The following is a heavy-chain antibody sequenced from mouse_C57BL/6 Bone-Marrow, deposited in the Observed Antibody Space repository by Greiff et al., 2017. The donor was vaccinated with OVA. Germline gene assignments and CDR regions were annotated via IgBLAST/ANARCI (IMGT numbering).Heavy chain of an antibody. CDR3: ATSGSSYFYWYFDV. V-gene: IGHV1-18*01. CDR1: GYTFTDYN. Sequence: VQLQQSGPELVKPGASVKIPCKASGYTFTDYNMDWVKQSHGKSLEWIGDINPNNGGTIYNQKFKGKATLTVDKSSSTAYMELRSLTSEDTAVYYCATSGSSYFYWYFDVWGTGTTVTVSS. J-gene: IGHJ1*03. D-gene: IGHD1-1*01. CDR2: INPNNGGT.